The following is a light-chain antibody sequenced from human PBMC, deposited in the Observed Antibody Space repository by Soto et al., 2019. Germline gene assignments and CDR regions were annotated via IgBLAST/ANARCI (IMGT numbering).Light chain of an antibody. CDR2: DSS. CDR1: QSISKW. Sequence: DIQMTQFPSTLSSSLGDRVTITCRASQSISKWLAWYQQKPGKAPKLLIYDSSTLENGVPARFSDSRSGPEFSLTISSMPPDDFATYYCQQYYSHWTFCQGTKVDIK. V-gene: IGKV1-5*01. J-gene: IGKJ1*01. CDR3: QQYYSHWT.